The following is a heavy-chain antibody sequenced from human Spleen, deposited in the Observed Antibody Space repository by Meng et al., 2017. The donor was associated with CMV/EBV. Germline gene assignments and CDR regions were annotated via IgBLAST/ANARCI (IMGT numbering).Heavy chain of an antibody. CDR3: ARWIVVVPAAIGIDDAFDI. D-gene: IGHD2-2*02. J-gene: IGHJ3*02. CDR1: GYIFTSYY. Sequence: ASVKVSCKASGYIFTSYYIQWVRQAPGQGLEWMGWINPNSGGTNYAQKFQGRVTMTRDTSISTAYMELSRLRSDDTAVYYCARWIVVVPAAIGIDDAFDIWGQGTMVTVSS. CDR2: INPNSGGT. V-gene: IGHV1-2*02.